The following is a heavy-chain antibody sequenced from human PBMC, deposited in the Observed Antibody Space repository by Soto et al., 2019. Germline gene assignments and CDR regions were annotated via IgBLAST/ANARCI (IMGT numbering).Heavy chain of an antibody. D-gene: IGHD3-3*01. V-gene: IGHV3-15*01. CDR3: TTIYDFWSGYYLEDDAFDI. CDR2: IKSKTDGGTT. J-gene: IGHJ3*02. CDR1: GLTFSNAW. Sequence: EVQLVESGGGLVKPGGSLRLSCAASGLTFSNAWMSWVRQAPGKGLEWVGRIKSKTDGGTTDYAAPVKGRFTISRDDSKNTLYLQMNSLKTEDTAVYYCTTIYDFWSGYYLEDDAFDIWGQGTMVTVSS.